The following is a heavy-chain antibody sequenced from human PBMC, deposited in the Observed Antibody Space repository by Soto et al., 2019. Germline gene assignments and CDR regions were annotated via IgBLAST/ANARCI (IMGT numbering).Heavy chain of an antibody. CDR3: ARRDITIFGVATPSNWFDL. Sequence: QVQLVQSGAEVKKPGSSVKVSCKASGGTFSSYAISWVRQAPGQGLEWMGGIIPIFGTANYAQKFQGRVTITADKSTSTAYMELSSLRSEDSAVYYCARRDITIFGVATPSNWFDLWGQGTLVTVSS. J-gene: IGHJ5*02. CDR2: IIPIFGTA. D-gene: IGHD3-3*01. V-gene: IGHV1-69*06. CDR1: GGTFSSYA.